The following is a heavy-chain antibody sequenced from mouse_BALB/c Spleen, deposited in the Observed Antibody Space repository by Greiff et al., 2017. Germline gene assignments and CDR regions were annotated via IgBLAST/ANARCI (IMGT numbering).Heavy chain of an antibody. Sequence: DVKLVESGGGLVKPGGSLKLSCAASGFTFSSYAMSWVRQSPEKRLEWVAEISSGGSYTYYPDTVTGRFTISRDNAKNTLYLEMSSLRSEDTAMYYCARENDYYAMDDWGQGTSVTVSS. D-gene: IGHD2-12*01. CDR2: ISSGGSYT. CDR3: ARENDYYAMDD. V-gene: IGHV5-9-4*01. CDR1: GFTFSSYA. J-gene: IGHJ4*01.